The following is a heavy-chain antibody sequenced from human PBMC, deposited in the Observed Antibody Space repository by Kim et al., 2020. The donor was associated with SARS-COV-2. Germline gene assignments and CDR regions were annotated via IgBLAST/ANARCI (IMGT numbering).Heavy chain of an antibody. J-gene: IGHJ4*02. CDR3: ARGYHYFDY. Sequence: SETLSLICAVYGGSFSGYYWSWIRQPPGKGLEWIGEINHSGSTNYNPSLKSRVTISVDTSKNQFSLKLSSVTAADTAVYYCARGYHYFDYWGQGTLVTVS. V-gene: IGHV4-34*01. CDR1: GGSFSGYY. CDR2: INHSGST.